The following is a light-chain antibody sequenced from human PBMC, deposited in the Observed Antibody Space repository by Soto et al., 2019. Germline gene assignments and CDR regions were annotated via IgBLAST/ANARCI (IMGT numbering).Light chain of an antibody. CDR1: QSISSW. V-gene: IGKV1-5*03. CDR2: KAS. Sequence: DIQMTQSPSTLSASVGDRVTITCRASQSISSWLAWYQQKPGKAPKLLIYKASSLESGVPSRFSGSGFVTEFTLTIISLQPDDFATYYCQQYNSYSKTFGQGTKVDIK. CDR3: QQYNSYSKT. J-gene: IGKJ1*01.